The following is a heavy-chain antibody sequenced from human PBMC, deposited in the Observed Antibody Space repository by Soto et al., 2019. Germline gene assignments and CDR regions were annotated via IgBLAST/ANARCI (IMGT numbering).Heavy chain of an antibody. J-gene: IGHJ6*02. CDR2: ISWNSGSI. Sequence: EVQLVESGGGLVQPGRSLRLSCAASGFTFDDYAMHWVRQAPGKGLEWVSGISWNSGSIGYADSVKGRFTISRDNAKNTLYLQMTSLRAEDEALYYGAKENVGAAMVQDTGYGMDVWGQGTTVTVSS. D-gene: IGHD5-18*01. CDR3: AKENVGAAMVQDTGYGMDV. V-gene: IGHV3-9*01. CDR1: GFTFDDYA.